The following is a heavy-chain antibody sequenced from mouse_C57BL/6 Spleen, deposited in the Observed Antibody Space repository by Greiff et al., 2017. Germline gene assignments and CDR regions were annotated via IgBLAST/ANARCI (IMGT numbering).Heavy chain of an antibody. CDR1: GYTFTDYY. CDR3: ARRGGYAMDY. J-gene: IGHJ4*01. Sequence: QVQLQQSGPELVRPGASVKISCKASGYTFTDYYINWVKQRPGQGLEWIGWIFPGSGSTYYNEKFKGKATLTVDKSSSTAYMQLSSLTSEDSAVYYCARRGGYAMDYWGQGTSVTVSS. V-gene: IGHV1-75*01. CDR2: IFPGSGST.